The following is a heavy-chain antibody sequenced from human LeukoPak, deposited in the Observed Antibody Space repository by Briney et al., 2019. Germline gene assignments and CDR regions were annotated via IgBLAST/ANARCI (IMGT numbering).Heavy chain of an antibody. V-gene: IGHV3-11*04. CDR3: ARDKRGTYYYYYYMDV. Sequence: GGSLRLSCAASGFTFSDYYMSWIRQAPGKGLEWVSYISSSGSTIYYADSVKGRFTISRDNAKNSLYLQMNSLRAEDTAVYYCARDKRGTYYYYYYMDVWGKGTTVTVSS. CDR1: GFTFSDYY. CDR2: ISSSGSTI. D-gene: IGHD3-16*01. J-gene: IGHJ6*03.